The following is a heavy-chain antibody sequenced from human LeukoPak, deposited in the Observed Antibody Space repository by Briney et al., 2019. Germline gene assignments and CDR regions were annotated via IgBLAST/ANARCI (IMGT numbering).Heavy chain of an antibody. Sequence: GGSLRLSCAASGFTFSSYSMNWVRQAPGKGLEWVSYITSSSSPIYYADSVKGRFTISRDNAKNSLFLQMNSLRDEDTAVYYCATWFGELSWGLFDYWGQGTLVTVSS. V-gene: IGHV3-48*02. J-gene: IGHJ4*02. CDR2: ITSSSSPI. D-gene: IGHD3-10*01. CDR3: ATWFGELSWGLFDY. CDR1: GFTFSSYS.